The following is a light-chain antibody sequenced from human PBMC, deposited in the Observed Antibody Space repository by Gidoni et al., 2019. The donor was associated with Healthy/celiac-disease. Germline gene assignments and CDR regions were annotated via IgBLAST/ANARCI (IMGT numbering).Light chain of an antibody. J-gene: IGKJ3*01. Sequence: ELVLTQSPGTRSLSPGERATLSCRASQSVSSSCLAWYQQKPGQAPRLLNYGASSRATGIPDRFSGSGSGTDFSLTISRLEPEDFAVYYCQQYGSSPTFGPGTKVDIK. CDR2: GAS. V-gene: IGKV3-20*01. CDR1: QSVSSSC. CDR3: QQYGSSPT.